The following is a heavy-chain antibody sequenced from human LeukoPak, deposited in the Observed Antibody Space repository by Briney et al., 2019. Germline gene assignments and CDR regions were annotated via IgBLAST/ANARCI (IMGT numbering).Heavy chain of an antibody. CDR1: GFTFSSYA. CDR2: ISYDGSNK. V-gene: IGHV3-30-3*01. CDR3: AAGSSGCLLV. D-gene: IGHD6-19*01. J-gene: IGHJ3*01. Sequence: PGRSLRLSCAASGFTFSSYAMHWVRQAPGKGLEWVAVISYDGSNKYYADSVKGRFTISRDNSKNTLYLQMNSLRAEDTAVYYCAAGSSGCLLVWGQGTMVTVSS.